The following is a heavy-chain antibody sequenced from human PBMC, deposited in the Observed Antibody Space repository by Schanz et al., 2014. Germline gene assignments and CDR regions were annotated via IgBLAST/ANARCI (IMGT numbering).Heavy chain of an antibody. CDR2: IGGDASRT. CDR3: ARPPPLVRGIAGWFGP. CDR1: GFNFITFA. D-gene: IGHD3-10*01. V-gene: IGHV3-23*04. J-gene: IGHJ5*02. Sequence: EVHLVESGGGLVQPGGSLRLSCAASGFNFITFAMSWVRQAPGKGPEWVSAIGGDASRTYYADSVKGRFTISRDNSKSPLYLKMNSLRADDTALYYCARPPPLVRGIAGWFGPWGQGSLVTVSS.